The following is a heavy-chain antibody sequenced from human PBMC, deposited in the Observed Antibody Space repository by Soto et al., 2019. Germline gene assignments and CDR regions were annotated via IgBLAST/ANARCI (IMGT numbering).Heavy chain of an antibody. J-gene: IGHJ4*02. CDR2: ISSSGSTI. Sequence: RRLSCAASGFTFSSYEMNWVRQAPGKGLEWIAYISSSGSTIYYADSVKGRFTISRDNAKKSLYLQMNSLGAEDTAVYYCASCFDATGYYYFTYWGQGTPVTVSS. CDR3: ASCFDATGYYYFTY. D-gene: IGHD3-9*01. CDR1: GFTFSSYE. V-gene: IGHV3-48*03.